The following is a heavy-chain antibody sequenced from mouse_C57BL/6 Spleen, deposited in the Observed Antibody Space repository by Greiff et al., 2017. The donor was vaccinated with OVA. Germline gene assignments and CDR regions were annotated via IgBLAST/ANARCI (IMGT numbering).Heavy chain of an antibody. V-gene: IGHV1-53*01. D-gene: IGHD2-1*01. CDR1: GYTFTSYW. Sequence: VKLQQPGTELVKPGASVKLSCKASGYTFTSYWMHWVKQRPGQGLEWIGNINPSNGGTNYNEKFKSKATLTVDKSSSTAYMQLSSLTSEDSAVYYCARDGNYPYYAMDYWGQGTSVTVSS. CDR2: INPSNGGT. CDR3: ARDGNYPYYAMDY. J-gene: IGHJ4*01.